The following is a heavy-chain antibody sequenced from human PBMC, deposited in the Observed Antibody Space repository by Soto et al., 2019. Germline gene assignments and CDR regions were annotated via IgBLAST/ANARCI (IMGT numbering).Heavy chain of an antibody. CDR2: IWHDGSNK. D-gene: IGHD2-2*03. CDR3: AREMHVGVDILAFYI. J-gene: IGHJ3*02. Sequence: QVQLVESGGGVVQPGRTLSLSCAASGFTFSSYGMHWVRQAPGKGREWVAVIWHDGSNKYYIDSVKGRFIISRDNSKNTLYLQMNSLRAEDTAVYYCAREMHVGVDILAFYIWGQGTMVTVSS. CDR1: GFTFSSYG. V-gene: IGHV3-33*01.